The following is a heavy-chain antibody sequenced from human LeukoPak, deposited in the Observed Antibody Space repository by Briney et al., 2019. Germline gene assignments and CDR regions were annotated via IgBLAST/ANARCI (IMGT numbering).Heavy chain of an antibody. D-gene: IGHD2-21*01. CDR3: AKGAYLHARYYYYGMDV. CDR2: ISGSGGSS. Sequence: PGGSLRLSCAASGFTFSSYAMSWVRQAPGKGLEWVSAISGSGGSSNYAYSVKGRFTISRDNSKITLYLQMNSLEAEDTAVYYCAKGAYLHARYYYYGMDVWGQGPTVIVSS. V-gene: IGHV3-23*01. J-gene: IGHJ6*02. CDR1: GFTFSSYA.